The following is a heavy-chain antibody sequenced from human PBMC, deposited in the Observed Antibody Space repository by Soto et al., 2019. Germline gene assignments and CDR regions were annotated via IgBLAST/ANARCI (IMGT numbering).Heavy chain of an antibody. Sequence: GGSLRLSCAASGFPFSSYGMHWVRQAPGKGLEWVALISYDGSSKCYADSVTGRFTVSRDNSRTTVYLQMNGLRPEDTAVYYCAKVAEGDPLSTYYGIDVWGQGTTVTVSS. CDR2: ISYDGSSK. CDR3: AKVAEGDPLSTYYGIDV. D-gene: IGHD2-21*02. V-gene: IGHV3-30*18. CDR1: GFPFSSYG. J-gene: IGHJ6*02.